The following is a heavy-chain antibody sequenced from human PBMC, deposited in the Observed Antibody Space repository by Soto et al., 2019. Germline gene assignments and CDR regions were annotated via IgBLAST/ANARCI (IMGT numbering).Heavy chain of an antibody. CDR1: GGTFSSYA. V-gene: IGHV1-69*13. CDR3: ARPSSGCTNGVCYLDY. J-gene: IGHJ4*02. CDR2: IIPIFGTA. Sequence: SVKVSCKASGGTFSSYAISWVRQATGQGLEWMGGIIPIFGTANYAQKFQGRVTITADESTSTAYMELSSLRSEDTAVYYCARPSSGCTNGVCYLDYWGQRTLVTVSS. D-gene: IGHD2-8*01.